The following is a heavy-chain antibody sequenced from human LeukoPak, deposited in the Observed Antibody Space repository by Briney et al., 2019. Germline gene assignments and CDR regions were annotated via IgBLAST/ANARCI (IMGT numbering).Heavy chain of an antibody. V-gene: IGHV3-23*01. CDR2: FSGSGGTT. CDR1: GFTFSSYA. Sequence: GGSLRLSCAASGFTFSSYAMNWVRQAPGRGLEWVSGFSGSGGTTYYADSGKGRFTISRDNSKNTLYLQMNSLRAEGTAVYYCANGNRCTSPNCLGYYYFYMDVWGKGTTVTVSS. D-gene: IGHD2-8*01. CDR3: ANGNRCTSPNCLGYYYFYMDV. J-gene: IGHJ6*03.